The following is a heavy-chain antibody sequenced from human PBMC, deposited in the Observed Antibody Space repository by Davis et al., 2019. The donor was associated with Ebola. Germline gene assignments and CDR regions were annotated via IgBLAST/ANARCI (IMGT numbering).Heavy chain of an antibody. Sequence: SETLSLTCTVSGYSISSDYYWGWIRQSPGKGLEWIGTFYYSGTTFYNPSLKSRITVSVHPSKNQFSLKVTSVTAADTAVYFCARNTIYNYDGSVYSSPYYFDFWGQGTLVTVSS. V-gene: IGHV4-38-2*02. CDR2: FYYSGTT. CDR1: GYSISSDYY. CDR3: ARNTIYNYDGSVYSSPYYFDF. D-gene: IGHD3-22*01. J-gene: IGHJ4*02.